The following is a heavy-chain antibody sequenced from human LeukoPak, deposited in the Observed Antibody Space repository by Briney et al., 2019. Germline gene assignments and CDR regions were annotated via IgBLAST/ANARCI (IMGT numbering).Heavy chain of an antibody. V-gene: IGHV4-34*01. D-gene: IGHD6-19*01. CDR1: GGSFSGYY. CDR3: ARIGYSSGNYYFDY. J-gene: IGHJ4*02. Sequence: SETLSLTCAVYGGSFSGYYWSWIRQPPGKGLEWIGEINHSGSINYNPPLKSRVTISVDTSKNQFSLKLSSVTAADTAVYYCARIGYSSGNYYFDYWGQGTLVTVSS. CDR2: INHSGSI.